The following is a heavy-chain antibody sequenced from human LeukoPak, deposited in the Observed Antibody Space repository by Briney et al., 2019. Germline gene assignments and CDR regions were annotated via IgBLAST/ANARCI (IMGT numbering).Heavy chain of an antibody. D-gene: IGHD3-10*01. CDR3: ATTPRGFGELYFQH. CDR1: GDSISSYY. CDR2: IIYTSST. V-gene: IGHV4-59*01. J-gene: IGHJ1*01. Sequence: WGILSLTCTVSGDSISSYYCSWIRQPPGKGLEWIGYIIYTSSTNYNPSLKSRVTMSVDTSKIQLAMRLSSGTAADTAVYYCATTPRGFGELYFQHWGQGTLVTVS.